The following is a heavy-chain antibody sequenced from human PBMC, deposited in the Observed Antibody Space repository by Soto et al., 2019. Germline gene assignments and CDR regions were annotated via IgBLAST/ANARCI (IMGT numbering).Heavy chain of an antibody. CDR3: AKDRAAAGPFDY. CDR2: ISYDGSNK. CDR1: GFTFSSYG. J-gene: IGHJ4*02. D-gene: IGHD6-13*01. V-gene: IGHV3-30*18. Sequence: QVQLVESGGGVVQPGRSLRLSCAASGFTFSSYGMHWVRQAPGKGLEWVAVISYDGSNKYYADSVKGRFIISRDNSKNTLYLQMNSLRAEDTAVYYCAKDRAAAGPFDYWGQGTLVTVSS.